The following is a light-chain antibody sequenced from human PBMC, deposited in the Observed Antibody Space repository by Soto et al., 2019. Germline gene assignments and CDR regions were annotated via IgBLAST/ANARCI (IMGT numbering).Light chain of an antibody. Sequence: QSVVTQPPSVSAAPGQKVTISCYGSSSNIENNYVSWYQQLPGTAPKLLIYDNSKRPSGIPDRVSGAKSGTSATLGITGLQTGDEADYYCGTWDDSLSAVIFGGGTKLTVL. CDR2: DNS. V-gene: IGLV1-51*01. J-gene: IGLJ2*01. CDR3: GTWDDSLSAVI. CDR1: SSNIENNY.